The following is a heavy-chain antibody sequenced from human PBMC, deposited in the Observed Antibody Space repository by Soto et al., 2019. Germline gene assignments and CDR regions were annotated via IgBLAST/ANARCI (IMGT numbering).Heavy chain of an antibody. Sequence: QMQLVQSGPEVKKPGTSVKVSCKASGFTFTSSAVQWVRQARGQRLEWIGWIVVGSGNTNYAQKFQERVTITRDMSISTAYMELSSLRSEDTAVYYCAAMYCISTSCQLYGMDVWGQGTTVTVSS. CDR3: AAMYCISTSCQLYGMDV. CDR1: GFTFTSSA. J-gene: IGHJ6*02. V-gene: IGHV1-58*01. D-gene: IGHD2-2*01. CDR2: IVVGSGNT.